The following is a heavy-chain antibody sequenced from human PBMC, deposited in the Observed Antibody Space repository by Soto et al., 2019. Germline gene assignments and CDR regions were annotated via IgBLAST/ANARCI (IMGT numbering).Heavy chain of an antibody. J-gene: IGHJ6*02. D-gene: IGHD5-12*01. CDR3: ARGGYDTHGMDV. Sequence: PGGSLRLSCAGSGFTLSDHYIDWVRQAPRKGLEWVGRSRDKAQGYSTAYAASVKGRFTISRDNAKNSLYLQMNSLRAEDTAVYYCARGGYDTHGMDVWGQGTTVTVSS. CDR2: SRDKAQGYST. CDR1: GFTLSDHY. V-gene: IGHV3-72*01.